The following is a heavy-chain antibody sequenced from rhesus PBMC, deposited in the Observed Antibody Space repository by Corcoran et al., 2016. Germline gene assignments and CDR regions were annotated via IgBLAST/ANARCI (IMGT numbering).Heavy chain of an antibody. CDR3: ARSTSGCWDRFDV. J-gene: IGHJ5-1*01. CDR2: ISGSGGRT. CDR1: GGSISSNY. Sequence: QVQLQESGPGLVQPSETLSLTCAVSGGSISSNYWSWIRQPPGKGLEGIGRISGSGGRTHHNPALKRRVTISPDTAKNQFSLKLSSVTAADTAVYYCARSTSGCWDRFDVWGPGVLVTVSS. D-gene: IGHD6-37*01. V-gene: IGHV4-173*01.